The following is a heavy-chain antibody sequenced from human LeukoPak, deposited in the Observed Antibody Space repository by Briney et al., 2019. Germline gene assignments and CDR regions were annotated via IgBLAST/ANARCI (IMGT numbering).Heavy chain of an antibody. CDR2: IKQDGSEK. CDR1: GLTFSSYW. CDR3: ARESPYSSSSPMWY. Sequence: PGGSLRLSCAASGLTFSSYWMSWVRQAPGKGLEWVANIKQDGSEKYYVDSVKGRFTISRDNAKNSLYLQMNSLRAEDTAVYYCARESPYSSSSPMWYWGQGTLVTVSS. V-gene: IGHV3-7*01. J-gene: IGHJ4*02. D-gene: IGHD6-6*01.